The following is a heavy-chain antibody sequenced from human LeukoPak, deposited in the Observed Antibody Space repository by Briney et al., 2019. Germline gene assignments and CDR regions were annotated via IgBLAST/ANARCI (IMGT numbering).Heavy chain of an antibody. CDR2: IWYDGSNK. D-gene: IGHD3-22*01. Sequence: GGSLRLSCAASGFTFSSYGMHWVRQAPGKGLEWVAVIWYDGSNKYYADSVKGRFTISRDNSKNTLYLQMNSLRAEDTAVYYCARVGLVYDSSGYYAYWGQGTLVTVSS. V-gene: IGHV3-33*01. J-gene: IGHJ4*02. CDR3: ARVGLVYDSSGYYAY. CDR1: GFTFSSYG.